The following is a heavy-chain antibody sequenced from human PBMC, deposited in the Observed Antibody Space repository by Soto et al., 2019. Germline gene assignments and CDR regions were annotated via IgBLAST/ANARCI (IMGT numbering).Heavy chain of an antibody. J-gene: IGHJ6*02. CDR2: IYYSGST. D-gene: IGHD6-13*01. Sequence: PSETLSLTCTVSGGSISSSSYYWGWIRQPPGKGLEWIGSIYYSGSTYYNPSLKSRVTISVDTSKNQFSLKLSSVTAADTAVYYCASPSQGSSWYSPYYYYYGMDVWGQGTTVTVSS. CDR1: GGSISSSSYY. CDR3: ASPSQGSSWYSPYYYYYGMDV. V-gene: IGHV4-39*01.